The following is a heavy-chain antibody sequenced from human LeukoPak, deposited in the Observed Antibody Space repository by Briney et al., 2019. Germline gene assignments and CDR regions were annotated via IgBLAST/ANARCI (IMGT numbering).Heavy chain of an antibody. V-gene: IGHV1-2*02. CDR3: APDLTAAGTGAFDY. Sequence: ASVKVSCKASGYTFTGYYMHWVRQAPGQGLEWMRWINPNSGGTNYAQKFQGRVTMTRDTSISTAYMELSRLRSDDTAVYYCAPDLTAAGTGAFDYWGQGTLVTVSS. D-gene: IGHD6-13*01. CDR2: INPNSGGT. CDR1: GYTFTGYY. J-gene: IGHJ4*02.